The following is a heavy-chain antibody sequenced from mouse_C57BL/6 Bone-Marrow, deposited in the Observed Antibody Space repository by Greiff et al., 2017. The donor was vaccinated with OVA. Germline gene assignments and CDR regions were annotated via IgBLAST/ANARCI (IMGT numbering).Heavy chain of an antibody. J-gene: IGHJ2*01. D-gene: IGHD1-1*01. V-gene: IGHV1-62-2*01. CDR1: GYTFTEYT. CDR2: FYPGSGSI. Sequence: VQLQQSGAELVKPGASVKLSCKASGYTFTEYTIHWVKQRSGQGLEWIGWFYPGSGSIKYNEKFKDKATLTADKSSSTVYMELSRVTSEDSAVYFCARRDYYGSSYSYFDHWGQGTTLTVSS. CDR3: ARRDYYGSSYSYFDH.